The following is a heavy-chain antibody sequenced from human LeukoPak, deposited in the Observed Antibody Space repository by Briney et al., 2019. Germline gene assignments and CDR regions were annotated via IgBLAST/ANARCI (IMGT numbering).Heavy chain of an antibody. V-gene: IGHV4-34*01. J-gene: IGHJ4*02. CDR1: GGSFSGYY. D-gene: IGHD3-3*01. CDR2: INHGGST. CDR3: ARGRFVI. Sequence: SETLSLTCAVYGGSFSGYYWSWIRQPPGKGLEWIGEINHGGSTNYNPSLKSRVTISEDTSKNQLSLKLSSVTAADTAVYYCARGRFVIWGQGTLVTVSS.